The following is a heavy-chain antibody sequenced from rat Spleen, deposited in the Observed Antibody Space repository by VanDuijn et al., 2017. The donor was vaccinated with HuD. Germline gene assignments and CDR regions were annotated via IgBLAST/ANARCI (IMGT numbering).Heavy chain of an antibody. CDR3: TREDWVVDA. V-gene: IGHV4-2*01. J-gene: IGHJ2*01. CDR2: INKDRNSI. D-gene: IGHD1-6*01. Sequence: EVKLVESGGGLVQPGRSLKLSCAASGFNFNDYWMGWVRQAPGKGLEWIGEINKDRNSINYTPSMRDKFTISRDNAQNTLYLQMNKLGPEDTATYYCTREDWVVDAWGQGVMVTVSS. CDR1: GFNFNDYW.